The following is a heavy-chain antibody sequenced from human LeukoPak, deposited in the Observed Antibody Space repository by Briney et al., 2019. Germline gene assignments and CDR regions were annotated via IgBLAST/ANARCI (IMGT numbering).Heavy chain of an antibody. Sequence: GGSLRLSCAASGFTFSSYWMHWVRQAPGKGLVWVSRINSDGSSTSCADSVKGRFTISRDNAKNTLYLQMNSLRAEDTAVYYCANSQTGNWFDPWGQGTLVTVSS. J-gene: IGHJ5*02. CDR1: GFTFSSYW. CDR3: ANSQTGNWFDP. D-gene: IGHD3-10*01. CDR2: INSDGSST. V-gene: IGHV3-74*01.